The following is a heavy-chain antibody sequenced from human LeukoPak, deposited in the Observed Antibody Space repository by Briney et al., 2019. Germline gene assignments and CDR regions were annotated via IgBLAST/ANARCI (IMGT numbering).Heavy chain of an antibody. V-gene: IGHV3-30*02. D-gene: IGHD6-13*01. J-gene: IGHJ4*02. CDR3: AKEGGSSWYFDY. CDR2: IRYDGSNK. CDR1: GFTFSSYG. Sequence: GGSLRLSCAASGFTFSSYGMHWVRQAPGKGLEGVAFIRYDGSNKYYADSVKGRFTISRDNSKNTLYLQMNSLRAEDTAVYYCAKEGGSSWYFDYWGQGTLVTVSS.